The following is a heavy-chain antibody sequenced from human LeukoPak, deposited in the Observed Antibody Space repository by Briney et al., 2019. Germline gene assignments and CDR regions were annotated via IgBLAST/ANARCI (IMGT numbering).Heavy chain of an antibody. CDR1: GGSIISYY. D-gene: IGHD2-2*02. CDR3: ARLQLLYNYYYYGMDV. CDR2: IYYSGST. Sequence: SETLSLTCTVSGGSIISYYWSWIRQPPGKGLEWIGYIYYSGSTNYNPSLKSRVTISVDTSKNQFSLKLSSVTAADTAVYYCARLQLLYNYYYYGMDVWGQGTTVTVSS. V-gene: IGHV4-59*01. J-gene: IGHJ6*02.